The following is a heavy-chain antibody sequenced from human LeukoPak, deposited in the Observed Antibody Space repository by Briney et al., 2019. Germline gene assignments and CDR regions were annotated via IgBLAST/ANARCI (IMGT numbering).Heavy chain of an antibody. CDR3: AKEKQWLVPGY. Sequence: GWSLRLSCTASGFSFGDHAMGWVRQAPGKGLEWVAVISYDGSNKYYADSVKGRFTISRDNSKNTLYLQMNSLRAEDTAVYYCAKEKQWLVPGYWGQGTLVTVSS. CDR2: ISYDGSNK. J-gene: IGHJ4*02. D-gene: IGHD6-19*01. V-gene: IGHV3-30*04. CDR1: GFSFGDHA.